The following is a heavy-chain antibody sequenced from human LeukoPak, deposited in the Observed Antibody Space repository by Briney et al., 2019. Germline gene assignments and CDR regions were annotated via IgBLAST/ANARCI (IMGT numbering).Heavy chain of an antibody. CDR1: GFTFSSYW. V-gene: IGHV3-7*01. D-gene: IGHD4-17*01. CDR3: ARVQDYGEYEVVAFDI. J-gene: IGHJ3*02. Sequence: PGGSLRLSCAASGFTFSSYWMSWVRQAPGKGLEWVANIKQDGSEKYYVDSVKGRFTISRDNAKNSLYLQMNSLRAEDTAVYYCARVQDYGEYEVVAFDIWGQGTMVTVSS. CDR2: IKQDGSEK.